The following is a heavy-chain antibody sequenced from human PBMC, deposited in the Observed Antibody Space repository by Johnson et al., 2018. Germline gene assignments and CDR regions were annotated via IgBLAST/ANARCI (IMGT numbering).Heavy chain of an antibody. J-gene: IGHJ6*03. V-gene: IGHV3-53*01. CDR3: AGDYHMDV. CDR1: GFTVSSNY. CDR2: IYSGGGST. Sequence: VQLVQSGGGLIQPGGSMRLSCAASGFTVSSNYMNWVRQAPGKGLEWVSVIYSGGGSTYYADSVKGRFTISRDNSKNKVYLQMNSLSVGETAVYYCAGDYHMDVWGKGTTVTVSS.